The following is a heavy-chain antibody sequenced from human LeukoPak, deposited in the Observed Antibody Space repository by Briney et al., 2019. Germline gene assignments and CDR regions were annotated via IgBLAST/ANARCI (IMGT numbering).Heavy chain of an antibody. D-gene: IGHD2-2*01. CDR1: GGTFSSYA. J-gene: IGHJ4*02. CDR2: IIPIFGTA. V-gene: IGHV1-69*01. CDR3: ARARYCSSTSCYSDPYYFDY. Sequence: SVKVSCKASGGTFSSYAISWVRQAPGHGLEWMGGIIPIFGTANYAQKFQGRVTITADESTSTAYMELSSLRSEDTAVYYCARARYCSSTSCYSDPYYFDYWGQGTLVTVSS.